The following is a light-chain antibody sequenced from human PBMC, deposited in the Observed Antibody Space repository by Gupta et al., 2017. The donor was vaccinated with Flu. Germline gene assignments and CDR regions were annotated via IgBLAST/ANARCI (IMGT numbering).Light chain of an antibody. CDR1: QSISSN. J-gene: IGKJ2*01. Sequence: ATLSVSPGERATRSCRASQSISSNLAWYHPKPGQAPRLLIFGASNRATGVPVRFSGSGSGTEFSLTISSLESEDFGLYHCQQYKNYPPYTFGQGTKLEI. V-gene: IGKV3-15*01. CDR2: GAS. CDR3: QQYKNYPPYT.